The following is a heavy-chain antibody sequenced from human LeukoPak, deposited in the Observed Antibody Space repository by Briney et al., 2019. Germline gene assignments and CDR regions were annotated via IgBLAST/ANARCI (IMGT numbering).Heavy chain of an antibody. CDR1: GFTFSSHA. V-gene: IGHV3-23*01. J-gene: IGHJ4*02. D-gene: IGHD6-19*01. CDR3: AKSRRSGWSSFDY. CDR2: ISGSGGST. Sequence: GDSLRLSCAASGFTFSSHAISWVRQAPGKGLEWVSGISGSGGSTYYADSVKGRFTISRDNSKNTLYLHMNSLTVEDTAVYYCAKSRRSGWSSFDYWGQGTLVTVSS.